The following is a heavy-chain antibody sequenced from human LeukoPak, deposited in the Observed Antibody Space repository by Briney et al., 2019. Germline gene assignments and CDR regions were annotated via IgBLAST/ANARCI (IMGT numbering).Heavy chain of an antibody. D-gene: IGHD3-10*01. CDR1: GGSFSGYY. V-gene: IGHV4-34*01. Sequence: SETLSLTCAVYGGSFSGYYWSWIRQPPEKGLEWIGEINHSGSTNYNPSLKSRVTISVDTPKNQFSLKVNSVTAADTAVYYCARAYYGSGSYPFDYWGQGTLVTVSS. J-gene: IGHJ4*02. CDR2: INHSGST. CDR3: ARAYYGSGSYPFDY.